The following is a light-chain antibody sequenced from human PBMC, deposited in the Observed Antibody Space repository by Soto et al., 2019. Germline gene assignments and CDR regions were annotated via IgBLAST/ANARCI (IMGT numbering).Light chain of an antibody. V-gene: IGKV3-15*01. CDR1: QSVGNN. CDR2: GAS. CDR3: QQQSNWPRT. Sequence: ELVLTQSPATLSVSPGERASLSCRASQSVGNNLAWYQHKPGQAPRLLIHGASTRATGVPARFSGSGSGTEFTLTISSLQSEDFAVYYCQQQSNWPRTFGQGTKVEIK. J-gene: IGKJ1*01.